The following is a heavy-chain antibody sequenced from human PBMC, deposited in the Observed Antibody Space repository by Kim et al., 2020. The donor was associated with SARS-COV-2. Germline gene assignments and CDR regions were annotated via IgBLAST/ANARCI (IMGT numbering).Heavy chain of an antibody. Sequence: SETLSLTCTVSGASINSGGYYWSWVRQPPGKGLEWIAYIYYNGNTFYNPSLKSRIITSVDTSKNQFSLKLTFVTAADTAVYYCARYFTRLGEWFPCGMDVWGQGTTVAVSS. CDR2: IYYNGNT. CDR3: ARYFTRLGEWFPCGMDV. V-gene: IGHV4-30-4*01. D-gene: IGHD3-10*01. J-gene: IGHJ6*02. CDR1: GASINSGGYY.